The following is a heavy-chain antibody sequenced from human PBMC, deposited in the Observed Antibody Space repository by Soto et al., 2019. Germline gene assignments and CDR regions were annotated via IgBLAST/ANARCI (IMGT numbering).Heavy chain of an antibody. Sequence: QVQLQESGPGLVKPSQTLSLTCTVSGGSISSGDYYWSWIRQPPGKCLEWIGYIYYSGSTYYNPSLKIRVTISGYTSNNQSSLKLSSVTAADTAVYYCHSAHDYGDSTFDYWGQGTLVTVSS. CDR1: GGSISSGDYY. J-gene: IGHJ4*02. CDR2: IYYSGST. D-gene: IGHD4-17*01. CDR3: HSAHDYGDSTFDY. V-gene: IGHV4-30-4*01.